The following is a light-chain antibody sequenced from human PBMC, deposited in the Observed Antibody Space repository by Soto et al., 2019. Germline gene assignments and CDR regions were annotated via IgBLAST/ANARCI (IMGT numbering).Light chain of an antibody. CDR1: QSVLYSSNNKNY. J-gene: IGKJ1*01. CDR2: WAS. V-gene: IGKV4-1*01. CDR3: QQYYSTPPT. Sequence: DIVMTQSPDSLAVSLGERATINCKSSQSVLYSSNNKNYLAWYQQKPGQPPKLLIYWASTRESGVTDRFSGSGSGTDFTLTISSLQAEDVAIYYCQQYYSTPPTFDQWTKVEIK.